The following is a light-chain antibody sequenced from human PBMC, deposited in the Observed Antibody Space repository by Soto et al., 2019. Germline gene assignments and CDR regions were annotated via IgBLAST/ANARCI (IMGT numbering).Light chain of an antibody. V-gene: IGKV3-20*01. CDR2: AAS. Sequence: EIVLTQSPGTLSLSPGERATLSCRASQSVSSSYLAWYQQKPGQAPRLLIYAASSRATGSPDRFSGSGSGTDFTLTISRLEPEDFAVYYCQQYGSSPWTFGQGTKV. CDR1: QSVSSSY. CDR3: QQYGSSPWT. J-gene: IGKJ1*01.